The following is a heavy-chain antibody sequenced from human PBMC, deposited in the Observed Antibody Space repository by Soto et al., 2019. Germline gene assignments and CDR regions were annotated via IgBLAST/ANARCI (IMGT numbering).Heavy chain of an antibody. CDR2: MSTSNGNT. CDR1: GYTFTSYD. Sequence: QVPLVQSGAEVKKPGASVKVSCKASGYTFTSYDISWVRQAPGQGLEWMGWMSTSNGNTNYAQKLQGRVTMTTDTSTSTANMELRSLRPDDTAVYFCARDRNWVDPRGQGTLVTVS. J-gene: IGHJ5*02. V-gene: IGHV1-18*01. CDR3: ARDRNWVDP.